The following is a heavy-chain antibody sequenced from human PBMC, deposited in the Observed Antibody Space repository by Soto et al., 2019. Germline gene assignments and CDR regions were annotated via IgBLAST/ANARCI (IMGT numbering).Heavy chain of an antibody. J-gene: IGHJ2*01. CDR1: GFTFSSYS. V-gene: IGHV3-21*01. Sequence: EVQLVESGGGLVKPGGSLRLSCAASGFTFSSYSMNWVRQAPGKGLEWVSSISSSSSYIYYADSVKGRFTISRDTAKNSLYLKMNSLRAEDTAVYYCARALVGATTPYWYFDLWGRGTLVTVSS. CDR3: ARALVGATTPYWYFDL. CDR2: ISSSSSYI. D-gene: IGHD1-26*01.